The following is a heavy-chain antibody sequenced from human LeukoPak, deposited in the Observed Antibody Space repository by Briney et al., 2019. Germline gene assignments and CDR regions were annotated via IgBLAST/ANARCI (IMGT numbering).Heavy chain of an antibody. D-gene: IGHD3-3*01. J-gene: IGHJ4*02. CDR3: ARDPTKYFWSAYNPFDY. V-gene: IGHV1-18*01. CDR2: ISGYNGNT. Sequence: ASVKVPCKASGYTFTNYGITWVRQAPGQGLEWMGWISGYNGNTNYAQKRQGRVSMTTDTSTSTAYMELRSLRSDDTAVYYCARDPTKYFWSAYNPFDYWGQGTLVTVSS. CDR1: GYTFTNYG.